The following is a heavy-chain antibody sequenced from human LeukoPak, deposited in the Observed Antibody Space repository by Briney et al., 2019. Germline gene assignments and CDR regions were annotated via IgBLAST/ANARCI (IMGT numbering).Heavy chain of an antibody. D-gene: IGHD4-17*01. CDR2: IYHSGST. CDR3: ASLYGDYLDY. CDR1: GYSISSGYY. V-gene: IGHV4-38-2*01. Sequence: SETPSLTCAVSGYSISSGYYWGWIRQPPGKGLEWIGSIYHSGSTYYNPSLKSRVTISVDTSKNQFSLKLSSVTAADTAVYYCASLYGDYLDYWGQGTLVTVSS. J-gene: IGHJ4*02.